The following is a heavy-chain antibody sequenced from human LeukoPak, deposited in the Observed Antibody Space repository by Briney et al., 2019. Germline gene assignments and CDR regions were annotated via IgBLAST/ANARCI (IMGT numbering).Heavy chain of an antibody. CDR3: ARSDDYGDYLVDY. CDR1: GFTFSSYA. J-gene: IGHJ4*02. Sequence: KPGGSLRLSCAASGFTFSSYAMNWVRQAPGKGLEWVSSITSSSGYIFYADATKGRFTTSRDNAKNSLYLQMNSLRAEDTAVYYFARSDDYGDYLVDYWGQGALGTVSS. D-gene: IGHD4-17*01. V-gene: IGHV3-21*01. CDR2: ITSSSGYI.